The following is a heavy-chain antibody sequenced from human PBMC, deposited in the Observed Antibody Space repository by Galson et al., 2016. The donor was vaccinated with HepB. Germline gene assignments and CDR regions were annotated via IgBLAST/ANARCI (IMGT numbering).Heavy chain of an antibody. D-gene: IGHD4-23*01. Sequence: SLRLSCAASGFSLSKHWMNWVRQAPGKGLEWLANTKEDGSDKYYVASVKGRFTISRDNGKNSLYLQMSSLRDEDTAVYYCARIAYGGNGPFDIWGQGTMVTVSS. V-gene: IGHV3-7*03. CDR2: TKEDGSDK. CDR1: GFSLSKHW. CDR3: ARIAYGGNGPFDI. J-gene: IGHJ3*02.